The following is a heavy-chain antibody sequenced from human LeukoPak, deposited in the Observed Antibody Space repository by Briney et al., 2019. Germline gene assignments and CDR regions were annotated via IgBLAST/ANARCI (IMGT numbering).Heavy chain of an antibody. D-gene: IGHD6-13*01. Sequence: PGGSLRLSCAASGFTLSDYYVSWIRQAPGKGLEWVSYISSSSYTNYADSVKGRFTISRDNAKNSLYLQMNSLRAEDTAVYYCARGAAGTTFDYWGQGTLVTVSS. J-gene: IGHJ4*02. CDR1: GFTLSDYY. V-gene: IGHV3-11*06. CDR2: ISSSSYT. CDR3: ARGAAGTTFDY.